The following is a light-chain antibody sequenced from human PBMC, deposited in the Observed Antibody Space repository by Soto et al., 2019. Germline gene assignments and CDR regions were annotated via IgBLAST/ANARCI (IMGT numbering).Light chain of an antibody. CDR3: QQVDSIPRT. CDR1: QDISNY. J-gene: IGKJ2*01. CDR2: DAS. V-gene: IGKV1-33*01. Sequence: DIQMTQSPSSLSASVGDRVTITCQASQDISNYLNWYQQKPGKAPKLLIYDASNLETGVPSRFSGSGSGTDFTFTISSLQPEDIATYYCQQVDSIPRTFGQGTKLEIK.